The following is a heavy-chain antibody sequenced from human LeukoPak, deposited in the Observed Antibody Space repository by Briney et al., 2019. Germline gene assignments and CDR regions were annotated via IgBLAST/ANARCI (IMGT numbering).Heavy chain of an antibody. CDR3: ARPHSTSRYVCDY. D-gene: IGHD2-2*01. Sequence: GASLKISCQVSGTDFSTYWVAWVRQMPGKGLEWLGVIYPGDSDTRYSPSFEGQVTISVDKSISTAYLQWSSLKATDSAVYYCARPHSTSRYVCDYWGQGTLVTVSS. CDR2: IYPGDSDT. J-gene: IGHJ4*02. V-gene: IGHV5-51*01. CDR1: GTDFSTYW.